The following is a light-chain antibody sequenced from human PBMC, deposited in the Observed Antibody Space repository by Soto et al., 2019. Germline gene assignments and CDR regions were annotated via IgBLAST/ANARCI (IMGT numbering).Light chain of an antibody. Sequence: EVVMTQSPDTLSVSPGERATLSCRASQSVSNNLAWYLQKPGQAPRLLIYGASIRASGIPARFSGSGSGTEFTLSISSLQSEDSAVYYCQQYSSFSRTFGHGTKVEVK. V-gene: IGKV3D-15*01. CDR1: QSVSNN. CDR3: QQYSSFSRT. J-gene: IGKJ1*01. CDR2: GAS.